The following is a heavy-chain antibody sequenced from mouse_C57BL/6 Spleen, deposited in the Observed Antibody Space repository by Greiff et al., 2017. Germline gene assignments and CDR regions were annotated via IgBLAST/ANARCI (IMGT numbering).Heavy chain of an antibody. J-gene: IGHJ3*01. Sequence: QVQLQQPGAELVMPGASVKLSCKASGYTFTSYWMHWVKQRPGQGLEWIGEIDPSDSYTNYNQKFKGKSTLTVDKSSSTAYMQLSSLTSDDSAVYYCARGGYYGSSSAWFAYWGQGTLVTVSA. V-gene: IGHV1-69*01. CDR1: GYTFTSYW. CDR2: IDPSDSYT. CDR3: ARGGYYGSSSAWFAY. D-gene: IGHD1-1*01.